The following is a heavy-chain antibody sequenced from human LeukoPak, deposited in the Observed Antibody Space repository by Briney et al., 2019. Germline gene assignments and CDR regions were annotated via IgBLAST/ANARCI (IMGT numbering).Heavy chain of an antibody. CDR3: ARVLISGGNPDY. Sequence: SETLSLTCTVSGGSIISGDYYWSWIRQPPGKGLEWIGYIYYSGNTYYNPSLKSPVTISVDTSKNQFSLKLSSVTAADTAVYYCARVLISGGNPDYWGQGTLVTVSS. J-gene: IGHJ4*02. CDR2: IYYSGNT. CDR1: GGSIISGDYY. V-gene: IGHV4-30-4*01. D-gene: IGHD4-23*01.